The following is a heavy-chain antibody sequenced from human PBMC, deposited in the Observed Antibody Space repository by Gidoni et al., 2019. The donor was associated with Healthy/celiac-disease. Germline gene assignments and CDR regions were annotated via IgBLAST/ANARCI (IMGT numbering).Heavy chain of an antibody. V-gene: IGHV4-59*01. J-gene: IGHJ5*02. CDR2: IYYSGST. CDR3: ARGRNYYDSSGYYPSWFDP. Sequence: QVQRQESGPGLVKPSETRSLTCTVSGGSISSYYWSWIRQAPGKGLEGIGYIYYSGSTNYNPPLKGRVTISVDTSKNQFSLKLSSVTAADTAVYYCARGRNYYDSSGYYPSWFDPWGQGTMVTVSS. CDR1: GGSISSYY. D-gene: IGHD3-22*01.